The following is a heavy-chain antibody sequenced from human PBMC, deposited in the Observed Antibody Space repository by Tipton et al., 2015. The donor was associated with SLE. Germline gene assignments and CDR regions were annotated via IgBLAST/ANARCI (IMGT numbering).Heavy chain of an antibody. CDR1: GGSISSHY. Sequence: TLSLTCTVSGGSISSHYWSWIRQPPGKGLEWIGYIYYSGSTSYNPSLKSRVTISVDTSKNQFSLKLSSVTAADTAVYYCARESGILEGFDYWGQGTLVTASS. CDR3: ARESGILEGFDY. V-gene: IGHV4-59*11. J-gene: IGHJ4*02. D-gene: IGHD3-3*02. CDR2: IYYSGST.